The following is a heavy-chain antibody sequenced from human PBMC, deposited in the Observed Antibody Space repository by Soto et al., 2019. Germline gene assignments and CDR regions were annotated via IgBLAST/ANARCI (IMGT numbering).Heavy chain of an antibody. CDR3: ANSRVSIPNY. V-gene: IGHV3-23*01. Sequence: GSLRLSCAASGFPFTGYAMSWVRQAPGKGLEWVSAISGHGDATFYADSVKGRFTISRDNSKNALYLHMNSLRAEDTALYYCANSRVSIPNYWGQGTLVTVSS. CDR1: GFPFTGYA. CDR2: ISGHGDAT. D-gene: IGHD2-2*01. J-gene: IGHJ4*02.